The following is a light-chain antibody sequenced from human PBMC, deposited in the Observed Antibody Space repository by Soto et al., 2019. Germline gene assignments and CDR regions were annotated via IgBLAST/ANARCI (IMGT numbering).Light chain of an antibody. V-gene: IGKV1-5*03. CDR3: QQYNSYST. CDR2: KAS. Sequence: DIQMTQSPSTLSASVGDRVTITCRASQSISSWLAWYQQKPGKAPKLLIYKASSLESGVLSRFTGSRSGTEFTLTISSLQTDDFAACYCQQYNSYSTFGQGTKVDIK. CDR1: QSISSW. J-gene: IGKJ1*01.